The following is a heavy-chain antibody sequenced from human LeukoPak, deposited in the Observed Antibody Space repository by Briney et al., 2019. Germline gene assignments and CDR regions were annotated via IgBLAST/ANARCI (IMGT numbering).Heavy chain of an antibody. J-gene: IGHJ4*02. CDR2: IYHSGST. Sequence: SETLSLTCAVSGYPISSGYYWGWIRQPPGKGLEWIGSIYHSGSTYYNPSLKSRVTISVDTSKNQFSLKLSSVTAADTAVYYCVSEHRGYCSSTSCYTGVDYWGQGTLVTVSS. CDR1: GYPISSGYY. CDR3: VSEHRGYCSSTSCYTGVDY. V-gene: IGHV4-38-2*01. D-gene: IGHD2-2*02.